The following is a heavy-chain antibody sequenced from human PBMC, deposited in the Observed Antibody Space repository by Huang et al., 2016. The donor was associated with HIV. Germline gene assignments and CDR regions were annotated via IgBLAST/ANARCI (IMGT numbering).Heavy chain of an antibody. D-gene: IGHD3-10*01. V-gene: IGHV4-61*09. CDR2: TLPKGMT. Sequence: QVHLQESGPGLVRPSQTLSLTCAVSGDSLSGGSYSWSWIRQPAGAGLEWIGHTLPKGMTNYNRSLTNGGTIAMDSSKKKLSLQLTSVTAGDTAVYFCAREVAYSVRGVTTYFYYYMDVWGRGTTVTVSS. J-gene: IGHJ6*03. CDR3: AREVAYSVRGVTTYFYYYMDV. CDR1: GDSLSGGSYS.